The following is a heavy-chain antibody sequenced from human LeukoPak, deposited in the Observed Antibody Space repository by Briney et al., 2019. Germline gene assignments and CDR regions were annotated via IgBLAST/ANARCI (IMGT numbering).Heavy chain of an antibody. CDR1: GGSSSSYY. V-gene: IGHV4-59*01. J-gene: IGHJ3*02. CDR3: ARDRWYGDDAFDI. CDR2: IYYSGST. Sequence: SETLSLTCTVSGGSSSSYYWSWIRQPPGKGLEWIGYIYYSGSTNYNPSLKSRVTISVDTSKNQFSLKLSSVTAADTAVYYCARDRWYGDDAFDIWGQGTMVTVSS. D-gene: IGHD3-10*01.